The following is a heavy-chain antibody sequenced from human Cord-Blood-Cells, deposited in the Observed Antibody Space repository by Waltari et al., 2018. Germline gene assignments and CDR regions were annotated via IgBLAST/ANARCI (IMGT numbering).Heavy chain of an antibody. Sequence: QVPLVQSGAEVKKPGAAGKVSCKASGYTFTGYYMHWVRQAPGQGLEWMGWINPNSGGTNYAQKFQGWVTMTRDTSISTAYMELSRLRSDDTAVYYCARDLGTGYSYGFDYWGQGTLVTVSS. D-gene: IGHD5-18*01. CDR1: GYTFTGYY. CDR3: ARDLGTGYSYGFDY. J-gene: IGHJ4*02. V-gene: IGHV1-2*04. CDR2: INPNSGGT.